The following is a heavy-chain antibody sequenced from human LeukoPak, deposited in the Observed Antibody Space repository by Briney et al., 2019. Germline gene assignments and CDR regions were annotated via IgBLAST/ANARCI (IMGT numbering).Heavy chain of an antibody. CDR2: ISGSGGST. D-gene: IGHD5-18*01. CDR1: GFTFSNYA. V-gene: IGHV3-23*01. CDR3: EIWVDTAIVRDY. J-gene: IGHJ4*02. Sequence: GGSLRLSCLDSGFTFSNYAMHWVRQAPGKGLERVSAISGSGGSTYYADSVKGRFTISRDNSKNTLYLQMNSLRAEDTALYYCEIWVDTAIVRDYWGEGTLVTVSS.